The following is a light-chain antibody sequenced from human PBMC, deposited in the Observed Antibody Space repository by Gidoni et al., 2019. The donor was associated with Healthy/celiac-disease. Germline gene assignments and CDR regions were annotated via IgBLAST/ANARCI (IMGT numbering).Light chain of an antibody. Sequence: TQMTQPPSSLSASVGDRVTITCRASQSLSSYLNWYQQKPGKAPKLLIYAASSLQSGVPSRFSGSGSGTDFTLTISSLQPEDFATYYCQQSYSTPRTFGQGTKLEIK. J-gene: IGKJ2*01. CDR1: QSLSSY. CDR3: QQSYSTPRT. CDR2: AAS. V-gene: IGKV1-39*01.